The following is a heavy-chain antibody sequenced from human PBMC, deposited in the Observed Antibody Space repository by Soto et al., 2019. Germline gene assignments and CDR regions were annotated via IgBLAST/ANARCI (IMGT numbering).Heavy chain of an antibody. J-gene: IGHJ6*02. CDR2: ISYDGSNK. V-gene: IGHV3-30-3*01. CDR1: GFTFSSYA. CDR3: ARSRASDTAMVSYYYYGMDV. Sequence: GGSLRLSCAASGFTFSSYAMHWVRQAPGKGLEWVAVISYDGSNKYYADSVKGRFTISRDNSKNTLYLQMNSLRAEDTAVYYCARSRASDTAMVSYYYYGMDVWGQGTTVTVSS. D-gene: IGHD5-18*01.